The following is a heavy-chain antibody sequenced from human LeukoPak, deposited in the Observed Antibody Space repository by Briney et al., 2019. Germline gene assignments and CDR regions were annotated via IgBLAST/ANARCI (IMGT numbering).Heavy chain of an antibody. J-gene: IGHJ3*02. D-gene: IGHD3-22*01. V-gene: IGHV4-39*07. CDR1: GGSISSGSYY. Sequence: PSETLSLTCTVSGGSISSGSYYWSWIRQPPGKGLEWIANIYHSGSTYYNPSLKSRVTISVDTSKNQFSLKLSSVTAADTAIYYCARVHVNSGYYFGDAFDIWGQGTMVTVSS. CDR2: IYHSGST. CDR3: ARVHVNSGYYFGDAFDI.